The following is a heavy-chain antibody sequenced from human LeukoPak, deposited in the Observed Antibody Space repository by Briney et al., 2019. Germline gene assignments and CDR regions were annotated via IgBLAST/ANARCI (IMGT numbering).Heavy chain of an antibody. Sequence: ASVKVSCKASGYTFTGYYMHWVRQAPGQGLEWMGWINPNSGGTNYAQKFQGRVTMTRDTSISTAYMELSRLRSDDTAVYYCARLPRGGYNYYRDYWGQGTLVTVSS. CDR1: GYTFTGYY. CDR2: INPNSGGT. D-gene: IGHD5-24*01. J-gene: IGHJ4*02. V-gene: IGHV1-2*02. CDR3: ARLPRGGYNYYRDY.